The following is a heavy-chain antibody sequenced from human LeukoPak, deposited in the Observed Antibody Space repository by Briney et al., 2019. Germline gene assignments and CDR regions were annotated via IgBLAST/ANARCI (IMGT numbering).Heavy chain of an antibody. V-gene: IGHV1-8*02. CDR3: ARAEGPGYFDWLLQTENDYYYYGMDV. CDR1: GGTFSSYA. CDR2: MNPNSGNT. Sequence: GASVKVSCKASGGTFSSYAISWVRQAPGQGLEWMGWMNPNSGNTGYAQKFQGRVTMTRNTSISTAYMELSSLRSEDTAVYYCARAEGPGYFDWLLQTENDYYYYGMDVWGQGTTVTVSS. J-gene: IGHJ6*02. D-gene: IGHD3-9*01.